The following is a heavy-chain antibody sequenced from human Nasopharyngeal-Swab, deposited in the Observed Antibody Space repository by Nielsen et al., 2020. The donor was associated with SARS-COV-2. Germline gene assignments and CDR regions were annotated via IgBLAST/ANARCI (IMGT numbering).Heavy chain of an antibody. CDR2: INTNTGHP. Sequence: WVRQAPGQGLEWMGWINTNTGHPTYAQGFTGRFVFSLVTSVSTAYLQISSLKAEDTAVYNCARAGRGSSSWYVMDYYYGMDVWGQGTTVTVSS. J-gene: IGHJ6*02. V-gene: IGHV7-4-1*02. CDR3: ARAGRGSSSWYVMDYYYGMDV. D-gene: IGHD6-13*01.